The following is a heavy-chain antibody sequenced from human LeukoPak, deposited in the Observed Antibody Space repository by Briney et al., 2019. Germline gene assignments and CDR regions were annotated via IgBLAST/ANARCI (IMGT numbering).Heavy chain of an antibody. Sequence: PGGSLRLSCAASGFTVSSNYMSWFRQAPGKGLEWVSLIYSGGSTYYADSVKGRFTISRDNSKNTLYLQMNSLRAEDTAVYYCAAGRFWSGYYDYWGQGTLVTVSS. CDR2: IYSGGST. CDR3: AAGRFWSGYYDY. CDR1: GFTVSSNY. J-gene: IGHJ4*02. V-gene: IGHV3-53*01. D-gene: IGHD3-3*01.